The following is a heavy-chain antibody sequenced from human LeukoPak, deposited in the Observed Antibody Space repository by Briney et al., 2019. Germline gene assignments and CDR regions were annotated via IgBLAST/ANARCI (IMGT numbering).Heavy chain of an antibody. V-gene: IGHV1-2*02. D-gene: IGHD5-24*01. Sequence: ASVKVSCKASGYTFTGYYMHWVRQAPGQGLEWMGWINPNSGGTNYAQKFQGRVIMTRDTSISTAYMELSRLRSDDTAVYYCATGGDQYYLNDRDGKNYVGHYWGQGTLVTVSS. J-gene: IGHJ4*02. CDR1: GYTFTGYY. CDR3: ATGGDQYYLNDRDGKNYVGHY. CDR2: INPNSGGT.